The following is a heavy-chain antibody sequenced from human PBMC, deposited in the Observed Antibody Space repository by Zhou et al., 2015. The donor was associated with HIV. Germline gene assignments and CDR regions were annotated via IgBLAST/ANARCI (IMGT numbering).Heavy chain of an antibody. D-gene: IGHD3-22*01. CDR1: GYTFTSYG. Sequence: QVQLVQSGAEVKKPGASVKVSCKASGYTFTSYGISWVRQAPGQGLEWMGWINGDNGKTRYAQKFQGRVTLTTDRSTKTAFMELMYLRSDDAATYYCATDDIGGYHSFNYWGQGTRVSVSS. CDR3: ATDDIGGYHSFNY. V-gene: IGHV1-18*01. J-gene: IGHJ4*02. CDR2: INGDNGKT.